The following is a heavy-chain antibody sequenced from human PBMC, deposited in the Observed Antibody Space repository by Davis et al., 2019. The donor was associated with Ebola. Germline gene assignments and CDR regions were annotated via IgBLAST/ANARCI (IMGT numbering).Heavy chain of an antibody. V-gene: IGHV1-18*01. CDR1: GGTFSSYA. CDR3: ALCARDIVVVPADYYYYYYMDV. CDR2: ISAYNGNT. D-gene: IGHD2-2*01. J-gene: IGHJ6*03. Sequence: ASVKVSCKASGGTFSSYAISWVRQAPGQGLEWMGWISAYNGNTNYAQKLQGRVTMTTDTSTSTAYMELRSLRSDDTAVYYCALCARDIVVVPADYYYYYYMDVWGKGTTVTVSS.